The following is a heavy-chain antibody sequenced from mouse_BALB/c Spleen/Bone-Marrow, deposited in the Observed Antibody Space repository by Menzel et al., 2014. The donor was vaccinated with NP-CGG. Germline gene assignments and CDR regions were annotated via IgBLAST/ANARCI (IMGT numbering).Heavy chain of an antibody. J-gene: IGHJ4*01. Sequence: EVQGVESGGGLVQPGGSLKLSCATSGFTFSDYYMFWVRQTPDKRLEWVAYISNGGGSTYYPDTVKGRFTISRDNAKNTLYLQMSRLKSEDTAMYYCARESYGYAMDYWGQGTSVTVSS. CDR3: ARESYGYAMDY. CDR2: ISNGGGST. CDR1: GFTFSDYY. D-gene: IGHD1-1*01. V-gene: IGHV5-12*02.